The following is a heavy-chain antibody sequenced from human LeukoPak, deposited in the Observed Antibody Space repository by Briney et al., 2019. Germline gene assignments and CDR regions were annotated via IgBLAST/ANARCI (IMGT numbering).Heavy chain of an antibody. CDR2: ISSSSSTM. J-gene: IGHJ3*02. D-gene: IGHD3-16*02. CDR3: ARDGDTTIVNFAFDI. CDR1: GFTFSDYI. V-gene: IGHV3-48*02. Sequence: GGSLRLSCAASGFTFSDYIMNWVRQAPGKGLEWVSYISSSSSTMYYADSVKGRFTISRDNAKNSLHLQLNSLRDEDTAVYYCARDGDTTIVNFAFDIWGQGTMVTVSS.